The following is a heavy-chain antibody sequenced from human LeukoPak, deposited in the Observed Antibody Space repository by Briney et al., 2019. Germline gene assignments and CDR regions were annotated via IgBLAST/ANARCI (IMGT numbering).Heavy chain of an antibody. D-gene: IGHD6-13*01. J-gene: IGHJ4*02. Sequence: GGSLRLSCAASGFTFSDYYMSWIRQAPGKGLEWVTYISGSSSYTNYADSVKGRFTISRDNAKNSLYLQMNSLRDEDTAVYYCARDGSSSWYFDYWGQGTLVTVSS. CDR2: ISGSSSYT. CDR3: ARDGSSSWYFDY. V-gene: IGHV3-11*06. CDR1: GFTFSDYY.